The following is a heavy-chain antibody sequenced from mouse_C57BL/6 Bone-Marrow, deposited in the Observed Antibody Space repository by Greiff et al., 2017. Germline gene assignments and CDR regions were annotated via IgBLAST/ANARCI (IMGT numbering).Heavy chain of an antibody. CDR3: ARGPYYFGPFDY. J-gene: IGHJ2*01. Sequence: VQLQQPGAELVKPGASVKLSCKASGYTFTSYRMHWVKQRPGQGLEWIGMIHPNSGSTNYNEKFKSKATLTVDKSSSTAYMQLSRLTSEDSAVYYCARGPYYFGPFDYWGQGTTLTVSS. D-gene: IGHD1-1*01. CDR2: IHPNSGST. CDR1: GYTFTSYR. V-gene: IGHV1-64*01.